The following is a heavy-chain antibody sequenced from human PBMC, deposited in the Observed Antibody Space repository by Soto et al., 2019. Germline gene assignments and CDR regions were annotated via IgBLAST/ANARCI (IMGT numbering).Heavy chain of an antibody. CDR2: INRGGSI. CDR1: GLTSRDKG. J-gene: IGHJ6*04. V-gene: IGHV3-66*01. Sequence: GVPQRHCCAVAGLTSRDKGMRRIRKTQRKGLEWVSLINRGGSISYADSVKGRFTISRDNSENTLYLQMSTLGVEDMAVYYCTRDDVHCSRETCYGIPIDVCGK. D-gene: IGHD2-15*01. CDR3: TRDDVHCSRETCYGIPIDV.